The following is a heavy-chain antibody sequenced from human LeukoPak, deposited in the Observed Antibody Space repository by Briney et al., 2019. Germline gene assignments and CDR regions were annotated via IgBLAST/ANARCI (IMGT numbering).Heavy chain of an antibody. D-gene: IGHD3-10*01. CDR2: ISAYNGNT. Sequence: GASVKVSCKASGYTFTSYGITWVRQAPGHGLEWMGWISAYNGNTNYAQKLQGRVTMTTDTSTSTAYMELRSLRSDDTAVYYCARDYYDSGSYYNGDAFGIWGQGTMVTVSS. CDR1: GYTFTSYG. V-gene: IGHV1-18*01. J-gene: IGHJ3*02. CDR3: ARDYYDSGSYYNGDAFGI.